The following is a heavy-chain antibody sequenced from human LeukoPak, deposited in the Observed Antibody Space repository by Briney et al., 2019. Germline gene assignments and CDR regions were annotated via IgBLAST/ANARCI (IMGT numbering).Heavy chain of an antibody. CDR3: AKDTLLGYCSSTSCPTNWFDP. J-gene: IGHJ5*02. CDR2: ISYDGSNK. D-gene: IGHD2-2*01. V-gene: IGHV3-30*18. CDR1: GFTFSSYG. Sequence: GGSLRLSCAASGFTFSSYGMHWVRQAPGKGLEWVAVISYDGSNKYYADSVKGRFTISGDNSKNTLYLQMNSLRAEDTAVYYCAKDTLLGYCSSTSCPTNWFDPWGQGTLVTVSS.